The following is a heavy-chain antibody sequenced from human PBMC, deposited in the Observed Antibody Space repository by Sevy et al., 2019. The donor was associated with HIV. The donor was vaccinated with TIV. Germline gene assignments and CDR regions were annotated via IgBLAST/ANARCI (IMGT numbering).Heavy chain of an antibody. D-gene: IGHD3-9*01. Sequence: GGSLRLSCAASGFTFSDYVMHWVRQAPGKGLEWLARISHDTTVKYYADSLKGRFTISRDNSKNTLYLQMNSLRHEDTADYHCARDADWSLNYWGQGTLVTVSS. CDR1: GFTFSDYV. V-gene: IGHV3-30*04. J-gene: IGHJ4*02. CDR2: ISHDTTVK. CDR3: ARDADWSLNY.